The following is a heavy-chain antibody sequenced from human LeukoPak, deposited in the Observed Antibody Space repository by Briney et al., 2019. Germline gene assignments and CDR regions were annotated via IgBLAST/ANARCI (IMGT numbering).Heavy chain of an antibody. Sequence: SETLSITCTVSGGSINSGSYYWSWIRQPAGKGLEWIGRISTSGSTNYNPSLKSRVTMSVDTSKNQFSLMLSSVTAADTAVYYCTRDSSGYDWFYDYWGQGTLVTVSS. CDR2: ISTSGST. V-gene: IGHV4-61*02. CDR1: GGSINSGSYY. J-gene: IGHJ4*02. D-gene: IGHD5-12*01. CDR3: TRDSSGYDWFYDY.